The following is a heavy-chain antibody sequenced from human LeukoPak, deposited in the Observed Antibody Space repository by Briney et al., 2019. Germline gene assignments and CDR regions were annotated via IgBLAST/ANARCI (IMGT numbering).Heavy chain of an antibody. D-gene: IGHD5-18*01. V-gene: IGHV1-46*01. J-gene: IGHJ6*02. CDR2: INPSGGST. CDR3: ARGDVDTAMVSYYYYYGMDV. Sequence: EASVKVSCKASGYTFTSYYMHWVRQAPGQGLEWMGIINPSGGSTSYAQKFQGRVTITADKSTSTAYMGLSSLRSEDTAVYYCARGDVDTAMVSYYYYYGMDVWGQGTTVTVSS. CDR1: GYTFTSYY.